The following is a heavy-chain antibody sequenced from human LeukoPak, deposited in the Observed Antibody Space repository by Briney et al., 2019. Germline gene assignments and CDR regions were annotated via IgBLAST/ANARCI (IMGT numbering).Heavy chain of an antibody. CDR2: ISYDGSNK. CDR1: GFTFSSYA. Sequence: PGRSLRLSCAASGFTFSSYATHWVRQAPGKGLEWVAVISYDGSNKYYADSVKGRFTISRDNSKNTLYLQMNSPRAEDTAVYYCARAPTYSSGWYFDYWGQGTLVTVSS. J-gene: IGHJ4*02. D-gene: IGHD6-19*01. V-gene: IGHV3-30-3*01. CDR3: ARAPTYSSGWYFDY.